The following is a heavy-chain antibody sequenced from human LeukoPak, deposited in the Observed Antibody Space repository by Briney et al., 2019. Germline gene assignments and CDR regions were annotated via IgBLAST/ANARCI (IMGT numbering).Heavy chain of an antibody. J-gene: IGHJ3*01. Sequence: GESLKISCKGSGYSFTSYWIGWVRHMPGKGLEWMGIVYPVDYRTKYSPSFQGQVTISADKSISTAYLQWSSLEASDTAIYYCARHTASPVAGHDAFDVWGQGTLVTVSS. V-gene: IGHV5-51*01. D-gene: IGHD6-19*01. CDR3: ARHTASPVAGHDAFDV. CDR1: GYSFTSYW. CDR2: VYPVDYRT.